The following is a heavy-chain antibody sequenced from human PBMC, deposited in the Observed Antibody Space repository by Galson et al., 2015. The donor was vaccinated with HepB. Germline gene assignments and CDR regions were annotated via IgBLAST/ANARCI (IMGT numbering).Heavy chain of an antibody. Sequence: SLRLSCAASGFTFSSYSMNWVRQAPGKGLEWVSSISSSSYIYYADSVKGRFTISRDNAKNSLYPQMNSLRAEDTAVYYCAREVRYEEDYWGQGTLVTVSS. CDR3: AREVRYEEDY. D-gene: IGHD3-10*01. CDR1: GFTFSSYS. J-gene: IGHJ4*02. CDR2: ISSSSYI. V-gene: IGHV3-21*01.